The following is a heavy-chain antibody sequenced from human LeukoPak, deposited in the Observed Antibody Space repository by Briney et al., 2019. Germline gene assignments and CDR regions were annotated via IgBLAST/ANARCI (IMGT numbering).Heavy chain of an antibody. D-gene: IGHD2-15*01. CDR3: ARVEDTQNYYYYYGMDV. V-gene: IGHV3-30-3*01. J-gene: IGHJ6*02. Sequence: GRSLRLSCAASGFTFSSYAMHWVRQAPGKGLEWVAVISYDGSNKYYADSVKGRFTISRDNSKNTLYLQMNSLRAEDTAVYYCARVEDTQNYYYYYGMDVWGQGTTVTVSS. CDR2: ISYDGSNK. CDR1: GFTFSSYA.